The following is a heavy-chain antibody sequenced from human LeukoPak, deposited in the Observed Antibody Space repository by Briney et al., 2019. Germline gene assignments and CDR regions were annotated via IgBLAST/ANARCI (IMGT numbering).Heavy chain of an antibody. CDR3: ARKLLQYDRDGPSFDY. CDR1: GFTFSAYA. Sequence: PGGSLRLSCEASGFTFSAYAMTWVRQAPGKGLEWVSSIGSDNKPHYSESVKGRFAISRDNSKSMLFLQLNSLRAEDTAVYYCARKLLQYDRDGPSFDYWGQGTLVAVSS. D-gene: IGHD5-24*01. CDR2: IGSDNKP. J-gene: IGHJ4*02. V-gene: IGHV3-23*05.